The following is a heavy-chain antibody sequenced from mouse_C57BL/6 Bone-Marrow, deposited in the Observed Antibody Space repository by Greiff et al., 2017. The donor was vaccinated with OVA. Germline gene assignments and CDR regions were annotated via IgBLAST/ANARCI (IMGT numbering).Heavy chain of an antibody. CDR3: TTDGYYYAMDY. V-gene: IGHV14-4*01. D-gene: IGHD2-3*01. Sequence: EVQLQQSGAELVRPGASVKLSCTASGFNIKDDYMHWVKQRPEQGLEWIGWIDPENGDTEYASKFQGKATITADTSSNTAYLQLSSLTSEDTAVYYCTTDGYYYAMDYWGQGTSVTVSS. CDR1: GFNIKDDY. J-gene: IGHJ4*01. CDR2: IDPENGDT.